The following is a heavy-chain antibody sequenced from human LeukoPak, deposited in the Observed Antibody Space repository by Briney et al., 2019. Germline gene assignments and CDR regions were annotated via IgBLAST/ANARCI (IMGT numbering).Heavy chain of an antibody. CDR1: GGTFSSYA. V-gene: IGHV1-69*05. D-gene: IGHD3-3*01. J-gene: IGHJ4*02. CDR2: IIPIFGTA. Sequence: SVKVSCKASGGTFSSYAISWVRQAPGQGLEWMGRIIPIFGTANYAQKFQGRVTITTDESTSTAYMELSSLRSEDTAVYYCARDPFWSGYYLAYWGQGTLVTVSS. CDR3: ARDPFWSGYYLAY.